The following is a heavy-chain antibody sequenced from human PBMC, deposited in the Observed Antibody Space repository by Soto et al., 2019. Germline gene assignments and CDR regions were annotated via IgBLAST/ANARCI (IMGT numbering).Heavy chain of an antibody. D-gene: IGHD3-22*01. J-gene: IGHJ5*02. V-gene: IGHV1-69*13. CDR3: ARYQGSRPNYSNGYDTLINWFDP. CDR2: IIPIFGTA. Sequence: GASVKVSCKASGGTFSSYAISWVRQAPGQGLEWMGGIIPIFGTANYAQKFQGRVTITADESTSTAYMELSSLRSEDTAVDYCARYQGSRPNYSNGYDTLINWFDPLAQGTLVTVCS. CDR1: GGTFSSYA.